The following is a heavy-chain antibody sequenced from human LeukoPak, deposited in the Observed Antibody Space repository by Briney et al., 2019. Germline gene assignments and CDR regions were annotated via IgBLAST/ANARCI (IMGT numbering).Heavy chain of an antibody. CDR3: ARARITMIVVAFDI. CDR2: IYYSGST. D-gene: IGHD3-22*01. V-gene: IGHV4-31*03. J-gene: IGHJ3*02. Sequence: SETLSLTCTVSGGSISSGGYYWSWIRQHPGKGLEWIGYIYYSGSTYYNPSLKSRVTISVDTSKNQFSLKLSSVTAADTAVYYCARARITMIVVAFDIWGQGTMVTVSS. CDR1: GGSISSGGYY.